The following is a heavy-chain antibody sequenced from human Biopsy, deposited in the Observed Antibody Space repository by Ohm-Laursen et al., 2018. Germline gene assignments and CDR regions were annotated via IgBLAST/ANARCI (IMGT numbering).Heavy chain of an antibody. Sequence: SETLSLTCTVSGGSISTYYWTWTRQPPGKGLEWLGYIYSSGSTNYNPSLQRRVTISVDTSKSQFSLKLTSVTAADTAVYYCARVMTTIGYYYAMAVWGQGTTVTVSS. CDR2: IYSSGST. D-gene: IGHD5-24*01. V-gene: IGHV4-59*01. CDR3: ARVMTTIGYYYAMAV. J-gene: IGHJ6*02. CDR1: GGSISTYY.